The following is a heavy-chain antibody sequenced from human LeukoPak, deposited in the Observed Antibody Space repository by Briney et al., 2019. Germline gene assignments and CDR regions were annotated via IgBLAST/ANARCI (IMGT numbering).Heavy chain of an antibody. CDR3: ARRGITMIVGDAFDI. Sequence: GRSLRLSCAASGFTFSSYAMHWVRQAPGKGLEWAAVISYDGSNKYYADSVKGRFTISRDNSKNTLYLQMNSLRAEDTAVYYCARRGITMIVGDAFDIWGQGTMVTVSS. D-gene: IGHD3-22*01. V-gene: IGHV3-30-3*01. J-gene: IGHJ3*02. CDR2: ISYDGSNK. CDR1: GFTFSSYA.